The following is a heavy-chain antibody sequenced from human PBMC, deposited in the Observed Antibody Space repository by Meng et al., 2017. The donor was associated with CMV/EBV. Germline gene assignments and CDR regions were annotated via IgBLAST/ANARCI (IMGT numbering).Heavy chain of an antibody. V-gene: IGHV1-69*05. CDR2: IIPIFGTA. D-gene: IGHD3-3*01. CDR3: AMSITIFGVVTHYYYYYGMDV. CDR1: GGTFSSYA. Sequence: SVKVSCKASGGTFSSYAISWVRQAPGQGLEWMGGIIPIFGTANYAQKFQGRVTITTDESTSTAYMELSSLRSEDTAVYYCAMSITIFGVVTHYYYYYGMDVWGQGTTVTVSS. J-gene: IGHJ6*02.